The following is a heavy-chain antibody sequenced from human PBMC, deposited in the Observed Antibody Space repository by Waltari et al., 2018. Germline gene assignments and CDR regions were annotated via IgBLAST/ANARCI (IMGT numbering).Heavy chain of an antibody. J-gene: IGHJ4*02. D-gene: IGHD6-13*01. CDR2: IYYSGST. V-gene: IGHV4-39*07. Sequence: QLQLQESGPGLVKPSETLSLTCTVSGGSISSSSYYWGWIRQPPGKGLEWIGSIYYSGSTYYNPSLKSRVTISVDTSKNQFSLKLSSVTAADTAVYYCARDLSRIAAAGGIFFYWGQGTLVTVSP. CDR1: GGSISSSSYY. CDR3: ARDLSRIAAAGGIFFY.